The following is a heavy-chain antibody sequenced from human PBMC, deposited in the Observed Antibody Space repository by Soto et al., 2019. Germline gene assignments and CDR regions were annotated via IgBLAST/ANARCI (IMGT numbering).Heavy chain of an antibody. CDR1: GYSFTSYW. V-gene: IGHV5-51*01. Sequence: PGESLKISCKGSGYSFTSYWIGWVRQMPGKGLEWMGIIYPGDSDTRYSPSFQGQVTISADKSISTAYLQWGSLKASDTAMYYCARLNGYRMVYAYFDYWGQGTLVTVSS. CDR2: IYPGDSDT. CDR3: ARLNGYRMVYAYFDY. D-gene: IGHD2-8*01. J-gene: IGHJ4*02.